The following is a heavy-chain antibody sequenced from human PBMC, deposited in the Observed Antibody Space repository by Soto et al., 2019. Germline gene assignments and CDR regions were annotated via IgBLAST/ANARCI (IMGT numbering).Heavy chain of an antibody. CDR2: IVPMFGTA. V-gene: IGHV1-69*13. Sequence: SVKVSCKASGYTFTGYYMHWVRQAPGQGLEWMGGIVPMFGTANHAQKFRDRIVITADESTNTAYLELNSLRYEDTAIYYCARPQGSGWRFNALDFWGQGTVVTVSS. CDR1: GYTFTGYY. J-gene: IGHJ3*01. D-gene: IGHD6-19*01. CDR3: ARPQGSGWRFNALDF.